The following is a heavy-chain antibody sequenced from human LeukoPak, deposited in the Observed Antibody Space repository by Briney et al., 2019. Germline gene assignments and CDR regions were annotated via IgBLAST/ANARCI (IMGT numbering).Heavy chain of an antibody. D-gene: IGHD3-10*01. J-gene: IGHJ4*02. CDR1: GFTFSSYA. CDR3: ARESGLKD. CDR2: ISYDGSNK. Sequence: GGSLRLSCAASGFTFSSYAMHWVRQAPGKGLEWVAVISYDGSNKYYADSVKGRFTISRDNSKNTLYLQMNGLRAEDTAVYYCARESGLKDWGQGTLVTVSS. V-gene: IGHV3-30-3*01.